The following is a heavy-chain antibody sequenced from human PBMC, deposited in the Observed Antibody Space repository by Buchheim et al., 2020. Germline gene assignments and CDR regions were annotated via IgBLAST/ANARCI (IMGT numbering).Heavy chain of an antibody. J-gene: IGHJ4*02. CDR1: GFTFSSYA. Sequence: QVQLVESGGGVVQPGRSLRLSCAAPGFTFSSYAMHWVRQAPGKRLEWVAVISYDGSNKYYADSVKGRFTISRDNSKNTLYLQMNSLRAEDTAVYYCAREGRSYGDYGGRLYWGQGTL. CDR3: AREGRSYGDYGGRLY. D-gene: IGHD4-23*01. V-gene: IGHV3-30-3*01. CDR2: ISYDGSNK.